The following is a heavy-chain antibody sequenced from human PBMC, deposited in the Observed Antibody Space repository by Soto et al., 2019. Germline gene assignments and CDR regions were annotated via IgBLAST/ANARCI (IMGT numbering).Heavy chain of an antibody. Sequence: QVQLQQWGAGLLKPSETLSLTCAVYGGSFSGYYWSWIRQPPGKGLEWIGEINHSGSTNYNPSLKSRVTISVDTSKNQFSLKLSSVTAADTAVYYCARDYYYDSSGYWDWGQGTLVTVSS. CDR3: ARDYYYDSSGYWD. J-gene: IGHJ4*02. CDR2: INHSGST. V-gene: IGHV4-34*01. D-gene: IGHD3-22*01. CDR1: GGSFSGYY.